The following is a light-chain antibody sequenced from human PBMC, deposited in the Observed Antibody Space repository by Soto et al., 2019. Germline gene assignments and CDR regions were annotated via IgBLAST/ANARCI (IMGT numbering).Light chain of an antibody. CDR1: QGVATW. CDR2: DAS. Sequence: DIQMAQSPSSVSASVGDRVTMTCRASQGVATWLAWYQQKPGEAPKLLIYDASTLQTGVPSRFSGSGSGTDFSLTISSVQPKDFATYYCLQTHSFPYTFGQGTDLDIK. J-gene: IGKJ2*01. V-gene: IGKV1-12*02. CDR3: LQTHSFPYT.